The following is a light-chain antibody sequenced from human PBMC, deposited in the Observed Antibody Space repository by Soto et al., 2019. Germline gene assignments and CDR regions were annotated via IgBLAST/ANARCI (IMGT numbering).Light chain of an antibody. V-gene: IGKV3-20*01. J-gene: IGKJ1*01. CDR3: QQYGTSPRT. Sequence: EIVLTQSPGTLSLSPGERATLSCRASQSVSSNYLAWYQQKPRQAPRVLIFGASSRATGTPGRFSGSGSGTDFTLSISGLEPEDFAVYYCQQYGTSPRTFGQGTKVEIK. CDR1: QSVSSNY. CDR2: GAS.